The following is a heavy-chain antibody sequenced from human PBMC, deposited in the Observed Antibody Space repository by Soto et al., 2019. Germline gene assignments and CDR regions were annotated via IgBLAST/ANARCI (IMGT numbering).Heavy chain of an antibody. V-gene: IGHV3-23*01. D-gene: IGHD3-16*01. CDR2: ISGSGGRT. J-gene: IGHJ3*02. Sequence: GGSLRLSCVASGFPCSSYAMSWVRQTPGKGLEWVSGISGSGGRTYYADSVKGRFTISRDNSNNTLSLQMHILRVEDTAVYFCAKGGYYSLFDIWGQGTMVTVPS. CDR3: AKGGYYSLFDI. CDR1: GFPCSSYA.